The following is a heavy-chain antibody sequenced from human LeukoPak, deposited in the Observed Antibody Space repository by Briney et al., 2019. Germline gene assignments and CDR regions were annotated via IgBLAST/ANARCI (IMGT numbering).Heavy chain of an antibody. CDR3: AKEYYYGSGSFRGNAFDI. CDR2: ISWNSGSI. V-gene: IGHV3-9*01. Sequence: GGSLRLSCAASGFTFDDYAMHWVRQAPGKGQEWVSGISWNSGSIGYADSVKGRFTISRDNAKNSLYLQMNSLRAEDTALYYCAKEYYYGSGSFRGNAFDIWGQGTMVTVSS. D-gene: IGHD3-10*01. J-gene: IGHJ3*02. CDR1: GFTFDDYA.